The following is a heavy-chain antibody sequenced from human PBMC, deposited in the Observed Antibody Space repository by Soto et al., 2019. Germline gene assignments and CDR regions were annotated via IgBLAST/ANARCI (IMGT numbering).Heavy chain of an antibody. D-gene: IGHD5-12*01. J-gene: IGHJ6*02. Sequence: QVQLVESGGGVVQPGRSLRLSCAASGFTFSSYGMHWVRQAPGKGLEWVAVISYDGSNKYYADSVKGRFTISRDNSKNTLYLQMNSLRAEDTAVYYCAKGDIVATKYYYYYGMDVWGQGTTVTVSS. V-gene: IGHV3-30*18. CDR3: AKGDIVATKYYYYYGMDV. CDR1: GFTFSSYG. CDR2: ISYDGSNK.